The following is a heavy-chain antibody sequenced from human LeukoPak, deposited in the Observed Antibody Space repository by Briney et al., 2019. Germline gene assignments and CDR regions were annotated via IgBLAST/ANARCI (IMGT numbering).Heavy chain of an antibody. CDR2: IYHSGST. CDR1: GYSISSGYY. J-gene: IGHJ4*02. CDR3: ASGDTYYDFWSGYRYLDY. Sequence: SETLSLTCTVSGYSISSGYYWGWIRQPPGKGLEWIGSIYHSGSTYYNPSLKSRVTISVDTSKNQFSLKLSSVTAADTAVYYCASGDTYYDFWSGYRYLDYWGQGTLVTVSS. V-gene: IGHV4-38-2*02. D-gene: IGHD3-3*01.